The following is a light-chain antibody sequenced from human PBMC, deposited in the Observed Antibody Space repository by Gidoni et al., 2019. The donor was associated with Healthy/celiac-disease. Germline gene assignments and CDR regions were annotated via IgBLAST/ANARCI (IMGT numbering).Light chain of an antibody. V-gene: IGLV2-14*03. J-gene: IGLJ1*01. CDR1: SSDVGGYNY. CDR2: DVS. Sequence: QSALPQPASVSGSPGQSLTISCTGTSSDVGGYNYVSWYQQHPGKAPKLMIYDVSNRPSGVSNRFSGSKSGNTASLTISGLQAEDEADYYCSSYTSSSIYVFGTGTKVTVL. CDR3: SSYTSSSIYV.